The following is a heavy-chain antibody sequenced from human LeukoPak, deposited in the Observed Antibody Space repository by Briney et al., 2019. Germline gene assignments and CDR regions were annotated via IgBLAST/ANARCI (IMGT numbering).Heavy chain of an antibody. CDR1: GFTFSSYA. Sequence: GGSLRLSCAASGFTFSSYAMSWVRQAPGKGLEWVSAISGSGGSTYYADSVKGRFTISRDNSENTLYLQMNGLRAEDTAVYYCAKRLASTSKCFDYWGQGTLATVSS. CDR3: AKRLASTSKCFDY. J-gene: IGHJ4*02. V-gene: IGHV3-23*01. CDR2: ISGSGGST. D-gene: IGHD2-21*01.